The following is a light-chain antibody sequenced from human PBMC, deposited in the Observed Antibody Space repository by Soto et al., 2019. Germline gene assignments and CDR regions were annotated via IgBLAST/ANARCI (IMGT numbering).Light chain of an antibody. J-gene: IGLJ1*01. CDR1: SSDVGGYNY. CDR3: SSYVGTNSYV. CDR2: EVY. V-gene: IGLV2-8*01. Sequence: QSALTQPPSASGSPGQSVTISCTGTSSDVGGYNYVSWYQQHPGKAPKLIIYEVYKRPSGVPDRFSGSKSGNTAALTVSGLPGEDEADYYCSSYVGTNSYVFGTGTKVNVL.